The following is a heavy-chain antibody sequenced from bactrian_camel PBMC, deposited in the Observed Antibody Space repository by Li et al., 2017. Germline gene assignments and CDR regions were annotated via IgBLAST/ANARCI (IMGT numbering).Heavy chain of an antibody. V-gene: IGHV3S31*01. CDR3: AADLVYTYGSRCSETRSFSN. Sequence: DVQLVESGGDSVQPLGSLRLSCNVSGYTFSDLCMAWFRQAPGKQREGVARLWGGGGSPYYVNAVKGRFTISRDNAKNTLYLQMNSLKPEDTAMYYCAADLVYTYGSRCSETRSFSNWGQGTQVTVS. D-gene: IGHD6*01. J-gene: IGHJ4*01. CDR2: LWGGGGSP. CDR1: GYTFSDLC.